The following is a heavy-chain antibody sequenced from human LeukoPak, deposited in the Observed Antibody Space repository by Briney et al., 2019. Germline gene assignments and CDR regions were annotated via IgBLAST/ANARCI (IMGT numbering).Heavy chain of an antibody. CDR3: ARDGPIGQYYYGMDV. CDR2: IYYSGST. J-gene: IGHJ6*02. Sequence: SETLSLTCTVSGGSISNYYWSWIRQPPGKGLEWIGYIYYSGSTNYNPSLKSRVTISVDTSKNQFSLKLSSVTAADTAVYYCARDGPIGQYYYGMDVWGQGTTVTVSS. V-gene: IGHV4-59*01. CDR1: GGSISNYY.